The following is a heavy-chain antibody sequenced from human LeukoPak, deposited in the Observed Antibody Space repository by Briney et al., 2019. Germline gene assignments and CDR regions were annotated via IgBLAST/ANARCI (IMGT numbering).Heavy chain of an antibody. D-gene: IGHD2-2*03. J-gene: IGHJ4*02. CDR1: GFTFDHFA. Sequence: GGSLRLSCTASGFTFDHFAMHWVRQGPGKGLEWVSLISGVGADTYYADSVKGRFTISRDNTENSLYLQISSLRSEDTALYYCAKDWMGFYLDSWGQGTPVTVPS. V-gene: IGHV3-43*02. CDR3: AKDWMGFYLDS. CDR2: ISGVGADT.